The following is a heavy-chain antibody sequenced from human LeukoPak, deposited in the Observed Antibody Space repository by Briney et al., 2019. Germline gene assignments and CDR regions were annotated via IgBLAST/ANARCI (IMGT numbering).Heavy chain of an antibody. CDR1: GYTFTSYG. V-gene: IGHV1-18*01. CDR3: ARLKQPRSSALSGGMDV. J-gene: IGHJ6*02. Sequence: GASVKVSCKASGYTFTSYGISWVRQAPGQGLEWMGWISAYNGNTNYAQKLQGRVTMTTDSSTSTAYMELRSLRSDDTAVYYCARLKQPRSSALSGGMDVWGQGTTVTVSS. CDR2: ISAYNGNT. D-gene: IGHD3-22*01.